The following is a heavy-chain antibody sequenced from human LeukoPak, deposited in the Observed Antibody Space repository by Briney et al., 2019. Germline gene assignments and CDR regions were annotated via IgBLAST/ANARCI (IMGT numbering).Heavy chain of an antibody. CDR1: GFTFDDYA. J-gene: IGHJ4*02. CDR2: ISWNSGSI. CDR3: ARGPAARRSFCDY. D-gene: IGHD2-2*01. V-gene: IGHV3-9*01. Sequence: GGSLRLSCAASGFTFDDYAMHWVRQAPGKGLEWVSGISWNSGSIGYADSVKGRFTISRDNAKNSLYLQMNSLRAEDTAVYYCARGPAARRSFCDYWGQGTLVTVSS.